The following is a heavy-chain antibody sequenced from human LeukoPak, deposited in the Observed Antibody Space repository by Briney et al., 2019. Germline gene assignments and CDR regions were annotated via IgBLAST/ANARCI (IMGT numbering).Heavy chain of an antibody. D-gene: IGHD6-13*01. V-gene: IGHV3-30*18. J-gene: IGHJ4*02. Sequence: GGSLRLSCAASGFTFSSYGMHWVRQAPGKGLEWVAVISYDGSSKYYAGSVKGRFTISRDNSKNTLYLQMNSLRAEDTAVYYCAKDLGPGVAAAYFDYWGQGTLVTVSS. CDR2: ISYDGSSK. CDR1: GFTFSSYG. CDR3: AKDLGPGVAAAYFDY.